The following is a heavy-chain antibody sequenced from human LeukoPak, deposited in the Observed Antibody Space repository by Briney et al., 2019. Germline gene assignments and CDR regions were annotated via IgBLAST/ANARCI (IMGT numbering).Heavy chain of an antibody. Sequence: SETESLPCTVYGGPFNGYYWRWIRHPPGKGLEWLREINHIGSSNYNPSVKCRVTISVDTTKNQFSLKLSSVTAADTAVYYCARIARVNIVVIQQEVFDYWGQGTLVTVSS. CDR3: ARIARVNIVVIQQEVFDY. CDR1: GGPFNGYY. D-gene: IGHD1-1*01. V-gene: IGHV4-34*01. CDR2: INHIGSS. J-gene: IGHJ4*02.